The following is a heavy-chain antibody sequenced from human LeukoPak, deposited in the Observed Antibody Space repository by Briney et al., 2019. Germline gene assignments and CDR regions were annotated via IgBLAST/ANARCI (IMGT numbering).Heavy chain of an antibody. J-gene: IGHJ6*02. Sequence: SETLSLTCTVSGGSISSYYWSWIRQPAGKGLEWIGRIYTSGSTNYNPSLKSRVTMSVDTSKSQFSLKLSSVTAADTAVYYCATSHRVTGYYYGMDVWGQGTTVTVSS. CDR1: GGSISSYY. CDR3: ATSHRVTGYYYGMDV. D-gene: IGHD1-1*01. V-gene: IGHV4-4*07. CDR2: IYTSGST.